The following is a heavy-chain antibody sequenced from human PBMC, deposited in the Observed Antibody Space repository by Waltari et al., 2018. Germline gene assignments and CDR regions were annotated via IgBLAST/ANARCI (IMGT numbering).Heavy chain of an antibody. CDR3: ARDQGPNYYGSGSYPTGFDY. CDR1: GGSISSYY. Sequence: QVQLQESGPGLVKPSETLSLTCTVSGGSISSYYWSWIRQPPGKGLEWIGYIDYSGSTNYNPSLKSRVTISVDTSKNQFSLKLSSVTAADTAVYYCARDQGPNYYGSGSYPTGFDYWGQGTLVTVSS. CDR2: IDYSGST. D-gene: IGHD3-10*01. V-gene: IGHV4-59*01. J-gene: IGHJ4*02.